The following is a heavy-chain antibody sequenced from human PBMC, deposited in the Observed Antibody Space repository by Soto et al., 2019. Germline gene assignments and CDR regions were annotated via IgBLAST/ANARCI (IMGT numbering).Heavy chain of an antibody. CDR2: ISNRGSDT. Sequence: EVQLLESGGGLVQPGGSLRLSCAGSGFTFINYAMTWVRQAPGKGLEWVSSISNRGSDTYYVDSVKGRFTISRDNSKNTLYLQMNSLRAEDTAVYCCAKDTYSSSWYFWGQGTLVTVSS. CDR3: AKDTYSSSWYF. D-gene: IGHD6-13*01. V-gene: IGHV3-23*01. CDR1: GFTFINYA. J-gene: IGHJ4*02.